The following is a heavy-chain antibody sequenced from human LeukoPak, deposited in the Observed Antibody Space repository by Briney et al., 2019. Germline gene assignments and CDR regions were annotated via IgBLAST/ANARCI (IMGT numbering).Heavy chain of an antibody. J-gene: IGHJ4*02. CDR1: GFTFSNYW. V-gene: IGHV3-7*01. Sequence: GGSLRLSCAASGFTFSNYWMNWVRQAPGKGLEWVANIKQDGSETYYVDSVKGRFTISRDNAKNSLYLEMNSLRAEDTAVYYCASHWGSSSWASDYWGHWGQGTLVTVSS. CDR2: IKQDGSET. CDR3: ASHWGSSSWASDYWGH. D-gene: IGHD6-13*01.